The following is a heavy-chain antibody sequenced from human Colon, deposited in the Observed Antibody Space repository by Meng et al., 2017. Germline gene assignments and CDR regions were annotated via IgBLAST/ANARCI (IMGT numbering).Heavy chain of an antibody. CDR1: GYTFNNYP. V-gene: IGHV1-69*06. CDR3: ARKGGYCGSDCYYLDF. J-gene: IGHJ4*02. Sequence: SVKVSCKADGYTFNNYPISWVRQAPGQGLEWMGAITPTFGSTNYAPTFQGRVTFIADKSTNTAYMELTSLKSEDTAVYYCARKGGYCGSDCYYLDFWFQGTLVTVSS. D-gene: IGHD2-21*02. CDR2: ITPTFGST.